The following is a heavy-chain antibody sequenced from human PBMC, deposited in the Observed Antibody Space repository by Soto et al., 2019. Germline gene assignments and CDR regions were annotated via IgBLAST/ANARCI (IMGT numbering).Heavy chain of an antibody. CDR3: AKDAVYNDGLWLMDH. CDR2: IYGSGRGI. CDR1: GLPHSSFA. J-gene: IGHJ4*02. Sequence: GGSLRLSCTASGLPHSSFAMMWVRQAPGKGLECVSGIYGSGRGIEYADSVKGRFTISRDDSKNTVYLQMTDLRADDTAVYYCAKDAVYNDGLWLMDHWGQGTQVTVSS. D-gene: IGHD2-21*01. V-gene: IGHV3-23*05.